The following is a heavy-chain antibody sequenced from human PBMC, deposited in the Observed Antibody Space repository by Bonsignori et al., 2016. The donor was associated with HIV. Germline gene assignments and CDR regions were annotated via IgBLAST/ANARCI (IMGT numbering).Heavy chain of an antibody. Sequence: WIRQPPGKGLEWIGEINHSGSTNYNPSLKSRVTISVDTSKNQFSLKLSSVTAADTAVYYCARGQYVPYGDSSGYYDYWGQGTLVTVSS. CDR3: ARGQYVPYGDSSGYYDY. CDR2: INHSGST. D-gene: IGHD3-22*01. J-gene: IGHJ4*02. V-gene: IGHV4-34*01.